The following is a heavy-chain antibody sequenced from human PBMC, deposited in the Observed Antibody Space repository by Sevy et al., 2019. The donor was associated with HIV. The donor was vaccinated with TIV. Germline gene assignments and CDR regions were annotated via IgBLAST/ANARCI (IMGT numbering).Heavy chain of an antibody. Sequence: ASVKVSCKASGGTFSSYAISWVRQAPGQGLEWMGGIIPIFGTANYAQKFQGRVTITADESTSTAYMELSSLRSEDTAVYYCARDHVSNYYDSSGYYRPRYGMDVWGQGTTVTVSS. CDR3: ARDHVSNYYDSSGYYRPRYGMDV. CDR1: GGTFSSYA. CDR2: IIPIFGTA. V-gene: IGHV1-69*13. D-gene: IGHD3-22*01. J-gene: IGHJ6*02.